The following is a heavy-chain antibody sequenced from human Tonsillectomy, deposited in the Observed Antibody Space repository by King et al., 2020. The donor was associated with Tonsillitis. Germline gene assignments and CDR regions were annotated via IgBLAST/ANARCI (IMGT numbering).Heavy chain of an antibody. CDR1: GFTFSNAW. V-gene: IGHV3-15*01. D-gene: IGHD3-10*01. CDR3: TTEPMVRGVIFY. J-gene: IGHJ4*01. Sequence: DVQLVESGGGLVKPGGSLSLSCAASGFTFSNAWMSWVRQAPGKGLEWVGRIKSKPDGGTTDYAAPVKGRFTISRDDSKTTLYLQMNSLKTEDTAVYYCTTEPMVRGVIFYWGQGTLVTVSS. CDR2: IKSKPDGGTT.